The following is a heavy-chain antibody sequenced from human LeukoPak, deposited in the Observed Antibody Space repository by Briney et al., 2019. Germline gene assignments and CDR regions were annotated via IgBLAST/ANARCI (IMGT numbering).Heavy chain of an antibody. CDR1: GLSFSSYA. V-gene: IGHV3-30-3*01. J-gene: IGHJ4*02. D-gene: IGHD3-9*01. CDR3: ARGRATGRSGGDY. CDR2: IGHDGTEK. Sequence: GGSLRLSCVASGLSFSSYAMHWVRQAPGKGLEWVAVIGHDGTEKYYGDSVKGRFTISRDNAENSLYLQMNSLRDEDTAVYYCARGRATGRSGGDYWGQGTLVTVSS.